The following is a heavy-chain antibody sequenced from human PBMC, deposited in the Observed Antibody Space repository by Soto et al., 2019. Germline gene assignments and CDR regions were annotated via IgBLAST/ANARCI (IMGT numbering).Heavy chain of an antibody. D-gene: IGHD3-16*01. CDR2: IDPSDSYT. Sequence: DSLKISCKGSGYSFTSYWISWVRQMPGKGLEWMGRIDPSDSYTNYSPSSQGHVTISADKSITTAYLQWSSLEASDTAMYYCARRGVWGLGYWGQGTLVTVSS. V-gene: IGHV5-10-1*01. J-gene: IGHJ4*02. CDR3: ARRGVWGLGY. CDR1: GYSFTSYW.